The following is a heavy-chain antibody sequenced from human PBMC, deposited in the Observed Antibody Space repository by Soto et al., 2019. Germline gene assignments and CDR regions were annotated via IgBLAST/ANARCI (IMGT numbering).Heavy chain of an antibody. J-gene: IGHJ5*02. CDR3: ARCDDILTGYLYP. CDR1: GGSISSSNW. V-gene: IGHV4-4*02. D-gene: IGHD3-9*01. CDR2: IYHSGST. Sequence: KPSETLSLTCAVSGGSISSSNWWSWVRQPPGKGLEWIGEIYHSGSTNYNPSLKSRVTISVDKSKNQFSLKLSSVTAADTAVYYCARCDDILTGYLYPWGQGTLVTVSS.